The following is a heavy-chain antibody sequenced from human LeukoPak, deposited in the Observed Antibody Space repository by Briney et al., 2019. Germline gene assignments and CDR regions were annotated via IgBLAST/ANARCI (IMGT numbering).Heavy chain of an antibody. Sequence: QPGGPLRLSCAASGFIFSDSWMTWVRQSPGKGLQWVASIHQDAGEKQYVDSVRGRFTISRDNAKNSLYLQMNSLRVEDTAMYYCTTSKDHYSHHWGQGTLVAVSS. V-gene: IGHV3-7*05. CDR3: TTSKDHYSHH. J-gene: IGHJ4*02. CDR1: GFIFSDSW. CDR2: IHQDAGEK.